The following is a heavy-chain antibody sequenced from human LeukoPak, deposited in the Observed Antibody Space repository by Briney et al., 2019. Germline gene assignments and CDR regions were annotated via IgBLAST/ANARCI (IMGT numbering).Heavy chain of an antibody. CDR2: IYSGGGT. J-gene: IGHJ6*03. V-gene: IGHV3-66*01. D-gene: IGHD6-25*01. CDR1: GFTVGSSY. Sequence: PGGSLRLSCAASGFTVGSSYMSWVRQAPGKGLEWVSVIYSGGGTYYADSVKGRFTISRDNAKNTLYLQMNSLRAADTAVYYCTRDWPSSVEESTCYYYMDVWGNGTTVTISS. CDR3: TRDWPSSVEESTCYYYMDV.